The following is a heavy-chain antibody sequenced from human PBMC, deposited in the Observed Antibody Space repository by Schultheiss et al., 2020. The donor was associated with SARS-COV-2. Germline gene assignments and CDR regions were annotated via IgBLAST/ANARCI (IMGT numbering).Heavy chain of an antibody. CDR2: IYYSGST. D-gene: IGHD6-6*01. Sequence: SETLSLTCAVYGGSFSGYYWCWIRQPPGKGLEWIGYIYYSGSTNYNPSLKSRVTMSVDTSKNQFSLKLSSVTAADTAVYYCARAPSSSPYFDYWGQGTLVTVSS. V-gene: IGHV4-59*08. CDR3: ARAPSSSPYFDY. CDR1: GGSFSGYY. J-gene: IGHJ4*02.